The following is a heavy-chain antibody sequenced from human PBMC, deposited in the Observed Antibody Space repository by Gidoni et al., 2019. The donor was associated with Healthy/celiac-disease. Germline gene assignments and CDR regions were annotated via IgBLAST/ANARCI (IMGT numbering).Heavy chain of an antibody. CDR3: AKSGGTLEIYFDY. D-gene: IGHD3-10*01. V-gene: IGHV3-23*01. CDR2: ISGSGGST. CDR1: GFTLSSYA. Sequence: EVQLLESGGGLVPPGGSLRLSCAASGFTLSSYAMSWVRQAPGKGLEWVSAISGSGGSTYYADSVKGRFTISRDNSKNTLYLQMNSLRAEDTAVYYCAKSGGTLEIYFDYWGQGTLVTVSS. J-gene: IGHJ4*02.